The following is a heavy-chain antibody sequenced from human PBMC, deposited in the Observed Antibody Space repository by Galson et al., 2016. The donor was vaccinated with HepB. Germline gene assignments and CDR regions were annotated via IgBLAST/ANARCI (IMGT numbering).Heavy chain of an antibody. D-gene: IGHD1-1*01. V-gene: IGHV3-30*18. CDR3: AKDVWRGSGTDYYGMDV. CDR1: GFTFSSYG. J-gene: IGHJ6*02. Sequence: SLRLSCAAYGFTFSSYGMHRVRQAPGKGLEWVAVISYDGSDKYYADSVKGRFTISRDNSKNTLYLQMSSLRAEDTAVYYCAKDVWRGSGTDYYGMDVGGQGTTVTVSS. CDR2: ISYDGSDK.